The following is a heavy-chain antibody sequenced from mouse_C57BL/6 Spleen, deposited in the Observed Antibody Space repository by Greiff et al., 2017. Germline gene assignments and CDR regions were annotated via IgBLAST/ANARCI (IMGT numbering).Heavy chain of an antibody. D-gene: IGHD2-3*01. CDR3: ARGFYDGYAWFAY. CDR2: ISSGSSTI. J-gene: IGHJ3*01. V-gene: IGHV5-17*01. Sequence: EVKLMESGGGLVKPGGSLKLSCAASGFTFSDYGMHWVRQAPEKGLEWVAYISSGSSTIYYADTVKGRFTISRDNAKNTLFLQMTSLRSEDTAMYYCARGFYDGYAWFAYCGQGTLVTVSA. CDR1: GFTFSDYG.